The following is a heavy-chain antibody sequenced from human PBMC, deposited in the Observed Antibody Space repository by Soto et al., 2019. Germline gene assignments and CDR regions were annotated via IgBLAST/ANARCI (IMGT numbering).Heavy chain of an antibody. V-gene: IGHV1-8*01. D-gene: IGHD3-3*01. Sequence: GASVKVSCKASGYTFTSYDINWVRQATGQGLEWMGWMNPNSGNTGYAQKFQSRVTMTRNTSISTAYMELSSLRSEDTAVYYCARGFTIFGVVTITNYYYYYMDVWGKGTTVTVSS. CDR1: GYTFTSYD. J-gene: IGHJ6*03. CDR2: MNPNSGNT. CDR3: ARGFTIFGVVTITNYYYYYMDV.